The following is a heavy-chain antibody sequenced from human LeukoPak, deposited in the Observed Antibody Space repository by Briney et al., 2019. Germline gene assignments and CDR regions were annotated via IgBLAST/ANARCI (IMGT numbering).Heavy chain of an antibody. Sequence: GGSLRLSCTASGFPFIDYSMNWARQAPGKGLEWILYIGIESGNTNYADSVKGRFTISADNAKKSLYLQMNSLRVEDTAVYYCASDHNYAFDNWGQGTLVSVSS. CDR2: IGIESGNT. CDR1: GFPFIDYS. J-gene: IGHJ4*02. CDR3: ASDHNYAFDN. D-gene: IGHD1-1*01. V-gene: IGHV3-48*04.